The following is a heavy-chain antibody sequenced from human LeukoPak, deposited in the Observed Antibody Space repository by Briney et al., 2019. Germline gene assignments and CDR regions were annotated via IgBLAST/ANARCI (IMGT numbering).Heavy chain of an antibody. CDR2: IIPIFGTA. CDR3: ARDRPHGDYGGGYGMDV. V-gene: IGHV1-69*05. Sequence: ASVKVSCKASGGTFSSYAISWVRQAPGQGLEWMGGIIPIFGTANYAQKFQGRVTITTDESTSTAYMELRSLRSDDTAVYYCARDRPHGDYGGGYGMDVWGQGTTVTVSS. J-gene: IGHJ6*02. D-gene: IGHD4-23*01. CDR1: GGTFSSYA.